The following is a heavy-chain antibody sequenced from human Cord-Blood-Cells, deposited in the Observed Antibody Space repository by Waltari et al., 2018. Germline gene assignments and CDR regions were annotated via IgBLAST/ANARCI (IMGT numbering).Heavy chain of an antibody. Sequence: EVQLVESGGVVVQPGGSLRLSCAASGFTFDDYTRHWVRQAPGKGLEWVSLISWDGGSRYYADAVKGRFTISRDNSKNSLDLLMNSLRTEDTALYYWAKDKGGSSSWFDYWGQGPLVTVSS. J-gene: IGHJ4*02. CDR2: ISWDGGSR. CDR1: GFTFDDYT. D-gene: IGHD6-13*01. CDR3: AKDKGGSSSWFDY. V-gene: IGHV3-43*01.